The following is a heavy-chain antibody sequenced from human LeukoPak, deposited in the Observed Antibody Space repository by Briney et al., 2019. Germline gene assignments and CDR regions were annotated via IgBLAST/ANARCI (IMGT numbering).Heavy chain of an antibody. CDR3: AKDRTAARPYYFDY. CDR1: GFTVRRNY. V-gene: IGHV3-53*01. D-gene: IGHD6-6*01. Sequence: PGGSVGLSSAASGFTVRRNYMSWVRQAPGKGLEWVSVIYSGGSTYYADSVKGRFTISTDNSKNTLYLQMNSLRAEDTAVYYCAKDRTAARPYYFDYWGQGTLVTLSS. CDR2: IYSGGST. J-gene: IGHJ4*02.